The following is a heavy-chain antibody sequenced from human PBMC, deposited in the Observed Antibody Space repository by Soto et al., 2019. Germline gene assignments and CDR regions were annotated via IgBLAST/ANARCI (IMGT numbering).Heavy chain of an antibody. CDR2: IWYDGSNK. CDR1: GFTFSSYG. V-gene: IGHV3-33*01. Sequence: GGSLRLSCAASGFTFSSYGMHWVRQAPGKGLEWVAVIWYDGSNKYYAVSVKGRFTISRDNSKNTLYLQMNSLRAEDTAVYYCSIDGLLWFGEWDYYYYYMDVWGKGTTVTVSS. D-gene: IGHD3-10*01. CDR3: SIDGLLWFGEWDYYYYYMDV. J-gene: IGHJ6*03.